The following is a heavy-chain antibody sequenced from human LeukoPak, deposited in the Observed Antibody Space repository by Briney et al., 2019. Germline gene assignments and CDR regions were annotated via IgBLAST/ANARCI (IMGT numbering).Heavy chain of an antibody. CDR1: GYTLTELS. D-gene: IGHD3-10*01. Sequence: GASVKVSCKVSGYTLTELSMHWVRQAPGKGLEWMGGFDPEDGETIYAQKFQGRVTMTEDTSTDTAYMELSSLRSEDTAVYYCATIPRRTYGSGSLNWFDPWGQGTLVTVSP. V-gene: IGHV1-24*01. J-gene: IGHJ5*02. CDR2: FDPEDGET. CDR3: ATIPRRTYGSGSLNWFDP.